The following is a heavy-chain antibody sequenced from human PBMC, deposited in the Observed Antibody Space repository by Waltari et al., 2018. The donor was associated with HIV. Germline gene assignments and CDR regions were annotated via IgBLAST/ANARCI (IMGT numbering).Heavy chain of an antibody. CDR1: GFTLSNFW. CDR3: ASPSIRAGMDV. D-gene: IGHD2-2*02. J-gene: IGHJ6*02. V-gene: IGHV3-7*01. Sequence: VQLVESGGGLVQPGGSLRLPCADSGFTLSNFWMSWVRQAPGKGLEWLANIKQDGSEKYYVDSVKGRFTISRDNAKNSLYLQMNSLRAEDTAVYYCASPSIRAGMDVWGQGTTVTVSS. CDR2: IKQDGSEK.